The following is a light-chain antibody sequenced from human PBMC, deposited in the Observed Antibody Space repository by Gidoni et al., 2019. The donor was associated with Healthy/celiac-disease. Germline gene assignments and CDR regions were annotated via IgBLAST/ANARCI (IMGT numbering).Light chain of an antibody. CDR1: KLGDKY. V-gene: IGLV3-1*01. CDR3: QAFDSSTVV. Sequence: SYELSQPPSVSGPPGQTASITCSGDKLGDKYACWYQQKPGQSPVLVIYQDSKRPSGIPERFSGSNSASAATLTISGTQAMDGADYYCQAFDSSTVVFGGGTKLTVL. CDR2: QDS. J-gene: IGLJ2*01.